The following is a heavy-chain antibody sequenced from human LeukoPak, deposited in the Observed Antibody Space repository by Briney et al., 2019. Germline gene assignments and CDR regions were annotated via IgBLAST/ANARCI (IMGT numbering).Heavy chain of an antibody. D-gene: IGHD3-10*01. CDR2: ISSSSSYI. J-gene: IGHJ4*02. V-gene: IGHV3-21*01. CDR3: ARDSLWFGDGDLWNYSHFDY. Sequence: GGSLRLSCAASGFTFSSYSMKWLRAAPGKGLEWGSSISSSSSYIYYADSVKGRFTISRDNAKNSLYLQMNSLRAEDTAVYYCARDSLWFGDGDLWNYSHFDYWGQGTLVTVSS. CDR1: GFTFSSYS.